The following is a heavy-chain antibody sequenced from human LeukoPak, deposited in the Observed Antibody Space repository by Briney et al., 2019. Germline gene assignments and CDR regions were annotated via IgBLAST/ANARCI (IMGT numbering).Heavy chain of an antibody. Sequence: PSETLSLTCTVSGGSISSYYWSWIRQPPGKGLEWIGYIYTSGSTNYNPSLKGRVTISVDTSKNQFSLKLSSVTAADTAVYYCARLGIIVGATRANAFDIWGQGTMVTVSS. CDR3: ARLGIIVGATRANAFDI. J-gene: IGHJ3*02. V-gene: IGHV4-4*09. D-gene: IGHD1-26*01. CDR2: IYTSGST. CDR1: GGSISSYY.